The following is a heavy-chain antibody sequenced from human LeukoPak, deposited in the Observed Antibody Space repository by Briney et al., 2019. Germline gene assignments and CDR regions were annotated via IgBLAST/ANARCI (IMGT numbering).Heavy chain of an antibody. CDR1: GHDFTSYW. D-gene: IGHD2-15*01. CDR2: IYPGNSDI. CDR3: ARSSVEVAAQIDY. Sequence: GESLKISCRSSGHDFTSYWIAWVRQLPGKGLEWMGIIYPGNSDIRYSPSFQGQVTISADKSISTAYLQWSSLKASDTAMYYCARSSVEVAAQIDYWGQGTLVTVSS. J-gene: IGHJ4*02. V-gene: IGHV5-51*01.